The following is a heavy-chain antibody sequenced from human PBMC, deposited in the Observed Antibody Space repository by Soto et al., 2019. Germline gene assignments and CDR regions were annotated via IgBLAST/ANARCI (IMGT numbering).Heavy chain of an antibody. CDR2: IRSKAYGGTT. D-gene: IGHD3-9*01. V-gene: IGHV3-49*03. J-gene: IGHJ3*02. Sequence: GGSLRLSCTASGFTFGDYAMSWFRQAPGKGLEWVGFIRSKAYGGTTEYAASVKGRFTISRDDSKSIAYLQMNSLKTEDTAVYYCTRGHYDILTGYYGQAFDIWGQGTMVTVSS. CDR3: TRGHYDILTGYYGQAFDI. CDR1: GFTFGDYA.